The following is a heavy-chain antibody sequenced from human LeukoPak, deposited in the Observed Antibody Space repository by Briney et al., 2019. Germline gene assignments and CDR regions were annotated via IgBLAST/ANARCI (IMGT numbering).Heavy chain of an antibody. CDR2: INPNSGGT. J-gene: IGHJ4*02. Sequence: ASVKVSSKASGYTFTGYYIHWVRQAPGQGLEWMGWINPNSGGTNYAQKFQGRVTMTRDTSISTAYMELSRLRSDDTAVYYCAREGEVDTMIVGYYFDYWGQGTLVTVSS. D-gene: IGHD3-22*01. CDR3: AREGEVDTMIVGYYFDY. V-gene: IGHV1-2*02. CDR1: GYTFTGYY.